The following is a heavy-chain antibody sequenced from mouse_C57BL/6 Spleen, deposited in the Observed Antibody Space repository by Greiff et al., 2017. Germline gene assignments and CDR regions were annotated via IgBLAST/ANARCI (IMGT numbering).Heavy chain of an antibody. D-gene: IGHD1-1*01. Sequence: VQLQQPGAELVMPGASVKLSCKASGYTFTSYWMHWVKQRPGQGLEWIGEIDPSESYTNYNQKFKGKSTLTVDKSSSTAYMQLSSLTSEDSAVYYCARKGAYGSSYYFDYWGQGTTLTVSS. CDR3: ARKGAYGSSYYFDY. CDR2: IDPSESYT. CDR1: GYTFTSYW. J-gene: IGHJ2*01. V-gene: IGHV1-69*01.